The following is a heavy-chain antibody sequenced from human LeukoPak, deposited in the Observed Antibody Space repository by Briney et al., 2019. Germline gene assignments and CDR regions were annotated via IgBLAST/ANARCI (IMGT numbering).Heavy chain of an antibody. CDR2: MSSSGNSK. Sequence: GGSLRLSCAASGFTLSSYEMNWVRQAPGKGLEWVSYMSSSGNSKHYADSVKGRFTISRDNAKNSLYLQMNSLRAEDTAVYYCAGEMATTSLDAFDYWGQGTLVTVSS. J-gene: IGHJ4*02. CDR3: AGEMATTSLDAFDY. V-gene: IGHV3-48*03. D-gene: IGHD5-24*01. CDR1: GFTLSSYE.